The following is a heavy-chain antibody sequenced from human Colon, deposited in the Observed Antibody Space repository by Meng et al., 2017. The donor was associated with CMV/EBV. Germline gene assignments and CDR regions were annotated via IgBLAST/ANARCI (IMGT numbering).Heavy chain of an antibody. D-gene: IGHD1-14*01. CDR2: INPNIGVT. V-gene: IGHV1-2*02. CDR3: ARARSTGPHKNFYYYGMDV. Sequence: ASVKVFCKASGYTFTGYYMHWVRQAPGQGLEWMGWINPNIGVTKYAQKFQDRVTMTRDTSVTTGYMELSGLSSDDTAVYFCARARSTGPHKNFYYYGMDVWGQGTPVTVSS. CDR1: GYTFTGYY. J-gene: IGHJ6*02.